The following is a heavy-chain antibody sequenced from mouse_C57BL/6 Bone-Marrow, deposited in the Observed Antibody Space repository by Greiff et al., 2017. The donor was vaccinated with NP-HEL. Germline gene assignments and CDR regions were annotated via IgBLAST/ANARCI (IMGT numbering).Heavy chain of an antibody. J-gene: IGHJ3*01. V-gene: IGHV2-2*01. D-gene: IGHD2-3*01. CDR2: IWSGGST. Sequence: QVQLKESGPGLVQPSQSLSITCTVSGFSLTSYGVHWVRQSPGKGLEWLGVIWSGGSTDYNAAFISRLSISKDNSKSQVFFKMNSLQADDTAIYYCARKGYDGYPWFAYWGQGTLVTVSA. CDR1: GFSLTSYG. CDR3: ARKGYDGYPWFAY.